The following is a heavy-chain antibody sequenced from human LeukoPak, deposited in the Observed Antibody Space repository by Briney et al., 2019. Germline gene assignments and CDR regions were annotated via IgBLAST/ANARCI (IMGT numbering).Heavy chain of an antibody. Sequence: SETLSLTCTVSNGSIITSSYYWGWIRQPPGKGLEWIGSIYYRGRTYYSPSLKTRVTISADTSNNQFTLNLSSVTASDTAVYYCARQKILDDNYDSSGYYVDQWGQGSLVTVSS. V-gene: IGHV4-39*01. D-gene: IGHD3-22*01. CDR3: ARQKILDDNYDSSGYYVDQ. CDR2: IYYRGRT. J-gene: IGHJ4*02. CDR1: NGSIITSSYY.